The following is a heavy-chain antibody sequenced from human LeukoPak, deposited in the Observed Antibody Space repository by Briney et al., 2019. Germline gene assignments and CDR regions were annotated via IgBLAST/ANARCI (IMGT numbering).Heavy chain of an antibody. V-gene: IGHV3-23*01. Sequence: GGSLRLSCAASGFTFSSYDMSWVRQAPGKGLEWVSFIRSDGGSTLYADSVKGRFTISRDNSKNTLYLHMNSLRAEDTAVYYCAKSYYDSSGYYRNWGQGTLVTVSS. CDR3: AKSYYDSSGYYRN. D-gene: IGHD3-22*01. CDR1: GFTFSSYD. J-gene: IGHJ4*02. CDR2: IRSDGGST.